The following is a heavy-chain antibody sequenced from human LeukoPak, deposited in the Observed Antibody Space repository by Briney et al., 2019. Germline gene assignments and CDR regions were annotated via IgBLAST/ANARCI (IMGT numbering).Heavy chain of an antibody. J-gene: IGHJ5*02. CDR1: GYTFTHYP. Sequence: GASVKVSCKASGYTFTHYPINWVRQAPGQGLEWMGWINTKTGSPTYARGFAGRFVFSLDTSVSTAYLQISSLKAEDTAVYYCASEAVWNWFDPWGQGTLVTVSS. CDR2: INTKTGSP. CDR3: ASEAVWNWFDP. D-gene: IGHD2-8*01. V-gene: IGHV7-4-1*02.